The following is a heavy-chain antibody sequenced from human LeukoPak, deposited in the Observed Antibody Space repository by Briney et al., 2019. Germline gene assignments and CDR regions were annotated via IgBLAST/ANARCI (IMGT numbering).Heavy chain of an antibody. D-gene: IGHD3-10*01. V-gene: IGHV3-23*01. Sequence: PGGSLRLSCAASGFTFRNYAMTWVRQALGKGLEWVSSITASATITYYAASVKGRFTISRDDSKNTVSLQMDSLSAEDTALYYCAKYISDSGAYYAFDSWGQGTLVTVSS. J-gene: IGHJ4*02. CDR2: ITASATIT. CDR3: AKYISDSGAYYAFDS. CDR1: GFTFRNYA.